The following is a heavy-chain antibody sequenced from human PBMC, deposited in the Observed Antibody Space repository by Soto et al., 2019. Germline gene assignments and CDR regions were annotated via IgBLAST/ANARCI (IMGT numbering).Heavy chain of an antibody. J-gene: IGHJ6*02. CDR1: GGTFSSYA. CDR2: IIPIFGAA. V-gene: IGHV1-69*13. D-gene: IGHD1-26*01. Sequence: RASVKVSCKASGGTFSSYAISWVRQAPGQGLEWMGGIIPIFGAANYAQKFQGRVTITADESTSTAYMELSSLRSEDTAVYYCARSGLVGATFYATGMDVWGQGTTVTVSS. CDR3: ARSGLVGATFYATGMDV.